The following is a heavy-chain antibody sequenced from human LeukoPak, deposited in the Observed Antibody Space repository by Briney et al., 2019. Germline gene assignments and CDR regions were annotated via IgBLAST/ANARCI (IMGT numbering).Heavy chain of an antibody. J-gene: IGHJ4*02. CDR3: ARAGYSYGPRGFDY. CDR2: INHDGGEN. V-gene: IGHV3-7*04. D-gene: IGHD5-18*01. CDR1: GFIFSSYS. Sequence: GGSLRLSCAASGFIFSSYSMNWVRQAPGKGLEWVANINHDGGENYYVDSVKGRFTISRDNAKNSLYLQMNSLRDEDTAVYYCARAGYSYGPRGFDYWGQGTLVTVSS.